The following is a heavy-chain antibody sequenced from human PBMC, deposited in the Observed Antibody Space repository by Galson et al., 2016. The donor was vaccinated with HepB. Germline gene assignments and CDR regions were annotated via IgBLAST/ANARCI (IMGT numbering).Heavy chain of an antibody. CDR1: GFTFSNSP. D-gene: IGHD3-10*01. CDR3: VRVPGAPASDY. J-gene: IGHJ4*02. CDR2: TTGSGTNT. V-gene: IGHV3-23*01. Sequence: SLRLSCAASGFTFSNSPTAWVRQAPGKGLEWVPATTGSGTNTYYADSVRGRFAISRDNSHNTLYLHTSSLIADDAAVYYCVRVPGAPASDYWGQGTLVTVSS.